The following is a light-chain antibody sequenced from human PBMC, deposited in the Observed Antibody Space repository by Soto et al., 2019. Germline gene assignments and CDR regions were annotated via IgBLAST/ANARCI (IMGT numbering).Light chain of an antibody. CDR2: DAS. Sequence: DIQMTQSPSSLSASVRDRVTXXXQASQNINNYLNWYQQKPGRAPKLLIYDASNLEAGVPSRFRGSGSGTDFTFTISRLQPEDIATYYCQQYENLPTFGQGTRLEIK. CDR1: QNINNY. J-gene: IGKJ5*01. CDR3: QQYENLPT. V-gene: IGKV1-33*01.